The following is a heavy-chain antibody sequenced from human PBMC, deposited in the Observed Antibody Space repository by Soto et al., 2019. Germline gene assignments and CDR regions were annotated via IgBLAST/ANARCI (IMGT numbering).Heavy chain of an antibody. CDR2: ISSSSSYI. V-gene: IGHV3-21*01. J-gene: IGHJ5*02. CDR1: GFTFSSYS. Sequence: GSLRLSCAASGFTFSSYSMNWVRQAPGKGLEWVSSISSSSSYIYYADSVKGRFTISRDNAKNSLYLQMNSLRAEDTAVYYCARDPGTYYDFWSGYSKPFDPWGQGTLVTVS. CDR3: ARDPGTYYDFWSGYSKPFDP. D-gene: IGHD3-3*01.